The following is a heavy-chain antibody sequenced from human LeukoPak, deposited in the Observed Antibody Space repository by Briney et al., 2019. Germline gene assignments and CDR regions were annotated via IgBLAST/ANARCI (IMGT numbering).Heavy chain of an antibody. D-gene: IGHD1-14*01. Sequence: SETLSLTCAVSGGSISSGGYSWRWIRQPPGKGLEWIGYIYHSGSTYYNPSLKSRVTISVDRSKNQFSLKLSSVTAADTAVYYCARGAFIIGQYAFDIWGQGTMVTVSS. V-gene: IGHV4-30-2*01. CDR3: ARGAFIIGQYAFDI. CDR1: GGSISSGGYS. J-gene: IGHJ3*02. CDR2: IYHSGST.